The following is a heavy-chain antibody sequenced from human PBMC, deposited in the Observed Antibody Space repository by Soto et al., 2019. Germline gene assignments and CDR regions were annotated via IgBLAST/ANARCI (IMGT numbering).Heavy chain of an antibody. D-gene: IGHD2-8*01. CDR3: ARRGVLGEYFQH. Sequence: QVQLVESGGGVVQPGRSLRLSCAASGFTFSSYAMHWVRQAPGKGLEWVAVISYDGSNKYYADSVKGRFTISRDNSKNTLYLEMNRLRAEDTAVDYCARRGVLGEYFQHWGQGNPVTVSS. J-gene: IGHJ1*01. V-gene: IGHV3-30-3*01. CDR2: ISYDGSNK. CDR1: GFTFSSYA.